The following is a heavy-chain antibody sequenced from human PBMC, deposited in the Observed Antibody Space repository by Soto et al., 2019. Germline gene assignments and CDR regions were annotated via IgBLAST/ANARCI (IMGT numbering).Heavy chain of an antibody. Sequence: GGSLRLSCAASGFTFSSYAMSWVRQAPGKGLEWVSAISGSGGSTYYADSVKGRFTISRDNSKNTLYLQMNSLRAEDTAVYYCASHSSSYYYYGMDVWGQGTTVTVSS. CDR2: ISGSGGST. CDR1: GFTFSSYA. V-gene: IGHV3-23*01. D-gene: IGHD6-13*01. CDR3: ASHSSSYYYYGMDV. J-gene: IGHJ6*02.